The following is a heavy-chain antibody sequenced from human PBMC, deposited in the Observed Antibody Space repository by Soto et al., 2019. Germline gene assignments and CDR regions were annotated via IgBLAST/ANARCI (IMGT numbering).Heavy chain of an antibody. CDR1: GFTSSSYW. D-gene: IGHD3-10*01. J-gene: IGHJ4*02. V-gene: IGHV3-7*01. CDR2: IKGDGSEK. CDR3: ATHYRGY. Sequence: EVQLVESGGGLVQPGGSLRLSCAASGFTSSSYWMSWVRQAPGKGLQWVASIKGDGSEKYYVDSMRGRAIISRDNAKNSLDLQMNSLRAEDTAVYYCATHYRGYWGQGTLVTVSS.